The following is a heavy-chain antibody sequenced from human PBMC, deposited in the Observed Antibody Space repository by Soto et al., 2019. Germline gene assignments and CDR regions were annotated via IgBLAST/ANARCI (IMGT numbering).Heavy chain of an antibody. J-gene: IGHJ4*02. Sequence: TSETLSLTCTVSGGSISSSSYYWGWIRQPPGRGLEWIGSIYYSGSTYYNPSLKSRVTISVDTSKNQFSLKLSSVTAADTAVYYCATPYGSGSYYNLPFDYWGQGTLVTVSS. D-gene: IGHD3-10*01. CDR3: ATPYGSGSYYNLPFDY. CDR1: GGSISSSSYY. V-gene: IGHV4-39*01. CDR2: IYYSGST.